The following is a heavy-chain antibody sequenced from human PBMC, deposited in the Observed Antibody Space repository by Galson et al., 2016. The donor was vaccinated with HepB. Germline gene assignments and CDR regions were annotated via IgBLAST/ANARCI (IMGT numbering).Heavy chain of an antibody. CDR2: ISWNSGSI. D-gene: IGHD3-10*01. V-gene: IGHV3-9*01. CDR3: AKGLVGSLYHTLDL. Sequence: SLRLSCAASGFRFEDCAMHWVRLVPGKGLEWVSGISWNSGSIGYPDSVKGRFTVSRDNAKNSLYLQMNSLRAEDTALYFCAKGLVGSLYHTLDLWGQGTLVTVSS. CDR1: GFRFEDCA. J-gene: IGHJ5*02.